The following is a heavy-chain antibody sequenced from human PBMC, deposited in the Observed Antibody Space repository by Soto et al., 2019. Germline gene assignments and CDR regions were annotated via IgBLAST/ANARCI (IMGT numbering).Heavy chain of an antibody. CDR3: ATSNYGERD. J-gene: IGHJ4*02. D-gene: IGHD3-10*01. Sequence: QVLESGGGLVQPGGSLRLTCAASGFTLSEYGTSWVRQAPGKGQEWVSFVSGSGDSTYYTDSVKGRFTISRDSSKNTVCLQMNSLRAEDTAVYYCATSNYGERDWGQGTLVTVSS. V-gene: IGHV3-23*01. CDR1: GFTLSEYG. CDR2: VSGSGDST.